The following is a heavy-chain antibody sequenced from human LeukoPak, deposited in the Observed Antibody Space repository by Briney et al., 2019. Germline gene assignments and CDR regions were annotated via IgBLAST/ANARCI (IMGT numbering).Heavy chain of an antibody. CDR1: GGTFSSYA. CDR2: IIPIFGTA. Sequence: ASVKVSCKASGGTFSSYAISWVRQAPGQGLEWMGGIIPIFGTANYAQKFQGRVTITADESTSTAYMELSSLRSEDTAVYYCARGLIRHYDFDYWGQGTLVTVSS. D-gene: IGHD5-12*01. V-gene: IGHV1-69*13. CDR3: ARGLIRHYDFDY. J-gene: IGHJ4*02.